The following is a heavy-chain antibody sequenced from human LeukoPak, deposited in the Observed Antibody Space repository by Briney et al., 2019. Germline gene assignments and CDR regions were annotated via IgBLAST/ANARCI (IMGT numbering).Heavy chain of an antibody. D-gene: IGHD3-10*01. V-gene: IGHV3-11*01. CDR1: GFTFSNHH. Sequence: GGSLRLSCAASGFTFSNHHMSWIRQAPGKGLEWISYITTAGSNIYYADSVKGRFTTSRDNAENSLFLQMNSLRAEDTAVYYCARDLGAGGAFNLWGQGTMVTVSS. CDR3: ARDLGAGGAFNL. CDR2: ITTAGSNI. J-gene: IGHJ3*01.